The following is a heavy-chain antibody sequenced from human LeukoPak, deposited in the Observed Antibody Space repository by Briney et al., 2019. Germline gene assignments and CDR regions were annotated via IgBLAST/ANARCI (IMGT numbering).Heavy chain of an antibody. J-gene: IGHJ4*02. CDR2: ISSSSSYI. Sequence: GGSLRLSCAASGFTFSSYSMNWVRQAPGKGLEWVSSISSSSSYIYYADSVKGRFTISRDNAKNSLYLQMNSLRAEDTAVYYCASSIYGSGSYYNVYGSGGPFDYWGQGTLVTVSS. V-gene: IGHV3-21*01. CDR3: ASSIYGSGSYYNVYGSGGPFDY. D-gene: IGHD3-10*01. CDR1: GFTFSSYS.